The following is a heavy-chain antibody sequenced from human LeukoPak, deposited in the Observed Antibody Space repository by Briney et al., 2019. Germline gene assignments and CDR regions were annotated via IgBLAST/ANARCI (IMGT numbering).Heavy chain of an antibody. Sequence: ASVKDSSMASGYTFTSYGLSCVRQAPGQGLEWMGWISAYDGNTNYAQKLQGRVTMTTDTSTSTAYMELRSLRSDDTAVYYCARAVCDGDPFAAAFDIWGQGTMVTVSS. CDR3: ARAVCDGDPFAAAFDI. CDR1: GYTFTSYG. D-gene: IGHD4-17*01. CDR2: ISAYDGNT. V-gene: IGHV1-18*01. J-gene: IGHJ3*02.